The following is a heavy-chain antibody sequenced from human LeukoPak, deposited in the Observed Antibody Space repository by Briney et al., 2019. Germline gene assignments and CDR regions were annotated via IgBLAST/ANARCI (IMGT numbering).Heavy chain of an antibody. V-gene: IGHV3-33*01. Sequence: SLRLSCAASGFTLSSYSMHMFRQAPGKGLEWVAVIWCDGSNKYYADSVKGRFTISRDNSKNTLYLQMNSLRAEDTAVYYCAREAGYSYGYVSYFDYWGQGTLVTVSS. D-gene: IGHD5-18*01. CDR3: AREAGYSYGYVSYFDY. CDR2: IWCDGSNK. CDR1: GFTLSSYS. J-gene: IGHJ4*02.